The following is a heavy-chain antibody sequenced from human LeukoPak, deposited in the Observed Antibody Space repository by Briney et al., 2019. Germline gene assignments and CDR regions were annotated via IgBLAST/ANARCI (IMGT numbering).Heavy chain of an antibody. J-gene: IGHJ4*02. CDR2: IYWDDDK. CDR3: ARFLVSSPDY. V-gene: IGHV2-5*02. D-gene: IGHD6-6*01. Sequence: SGPTLVKPTQTLTLTCTFSGFSLTTSGVGVGWIRQPPGKALEWLALIYWDDDKLYSPSLKSRLIITKDISKNKVVLTMTNMHPVDTATYYCARFLVSSPDYWGQGTLVSVSP. CDR1: GFSLTTSGVG.